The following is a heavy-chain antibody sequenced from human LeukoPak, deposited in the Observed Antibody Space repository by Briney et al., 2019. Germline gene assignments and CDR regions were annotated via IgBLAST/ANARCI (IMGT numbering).Heavy chain of an antibody. J-gene: IGHJ4*02. CDR3: AVGVVSMYGGNY. Sequence: SETLSLTCTVSGYSISSGYYWGWIRQPPGKGLEWIGSIYHSGSTCYNPSLKSRVTISVDTSKNQFSLELSSVTAADTAVYYCAVGVVSMYGGNYWGQGTLVTVSS. CDR1: GYSISSGYY. D-gene: IGHD1-26*01. V-gene: IGHV4-38-2*02. CDR2: IYHSGST.